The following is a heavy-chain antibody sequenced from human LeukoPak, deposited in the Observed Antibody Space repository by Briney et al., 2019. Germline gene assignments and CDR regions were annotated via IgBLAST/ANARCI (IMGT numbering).Heavy chain of an antibody. D-gene: IGHD3-10*01. CDR1: GGTFRSAA. J-gene: IGHJ4*02. V-gene: IGHV1-69*13. CDR3: TRDEHKGSATFNY. CDR2: IILMFGTT. Sequence: SVKVSCKASGGTFRSAAMSWVRQAPGQGLEWVGHIILMFGTTTYAQKFQGRVTITADESTRTVHMELNSLTSDDTAIYYCTRDEHKGSATFNYWGQGTLVIVSS.